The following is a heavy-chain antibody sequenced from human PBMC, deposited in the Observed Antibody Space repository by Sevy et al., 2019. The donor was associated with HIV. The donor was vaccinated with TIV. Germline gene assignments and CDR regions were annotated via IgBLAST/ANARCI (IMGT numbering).Heavy chain of an antibody. CDR1: GYTFTGYY. D-gene: IGHD4-17*01. Sequence: ASVKVSCKASGYTFTGYYMHWVRQAPGQGLEWMGWINPNSGGTNYAQKFQGRVTMTRDTSISTAYMELGRLRSDDTAVYYCARARGDGDHGEYYYYYYGMDVWGQGTTVTVSS. CDR2: INPNSGGT. V-gene: IGHV1-2*02. J-gene: IGHJ6*02. CDR3: ARARGDGDHGEYYYYYYGMDV.